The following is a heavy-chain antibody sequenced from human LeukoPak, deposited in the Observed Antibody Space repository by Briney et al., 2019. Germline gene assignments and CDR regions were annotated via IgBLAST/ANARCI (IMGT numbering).Heavy chain of an antibody. J-gene: IGHJ6*03. CDR2: ISSSSSYI. CDR1: GFTFSSYS. V-gene: IGHV3-21*01. D-gene: IGHD2-2*01. Sequence: GGSLRLSCAASGFTFSSYSMNWVRQAPGKGLEWVSSISSSSSYIYYADSVKGRFTISRDNAKNSLYLQMNSLRAGDTAVYYCASIVVVPAAQIRTLYYYYYYMDVWGKGTTVTVSS. CDR3: ASIVVVPAAQIRTLYYYYYYMDV.